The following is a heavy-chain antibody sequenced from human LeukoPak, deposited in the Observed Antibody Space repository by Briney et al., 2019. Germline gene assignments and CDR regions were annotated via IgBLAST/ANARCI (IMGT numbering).Heavy chain of an antibody. Sequence: GGTLRLSCEVSGFTFSTFGMNWLRQAPGKGLEWVSSFIGVGGSTYYAESVKGRFTISRDNSKNTVYLQMNNLRVEDTAIYYCAKDGYGSGGRWFDPWGQGTLVTVSS. CDR1: GFTFSTFG. CDR2: FIGVGGST. J-gene: IGHJ5*02. D-gene: IGHD3-10*01. CDR3: AKDGYGSGGRWFDP. V-gene: IGHV3-23*01.